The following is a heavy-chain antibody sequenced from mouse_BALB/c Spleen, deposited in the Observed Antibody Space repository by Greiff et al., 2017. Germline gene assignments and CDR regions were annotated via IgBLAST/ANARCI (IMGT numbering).Heavy chain of an antibody. Sequence: VQLQQSGPELVRPGVSVKISCKGSGYTFTDYAMHWVKQSHAKSLEWIGVISTYSGNTNYNQKFKGKATMTVDKSSSTAYMQLSSLTSEDSAVYYCARVAYGNRAWFAYWGQGTLVTVSA. CDR1: GYTFTDYA. V-gene: IGHV1-67*01. D-gene: IGHD2-1*01. CDR2: ISTYSGNT. J-gene: IGHJ3*01. CDR3: ARVAYGNRAWFAY.